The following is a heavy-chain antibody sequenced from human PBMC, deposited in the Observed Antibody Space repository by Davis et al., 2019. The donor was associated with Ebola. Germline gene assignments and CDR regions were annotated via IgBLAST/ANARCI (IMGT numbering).Heavy chain of an antibody. J-gene: IGHJ4*02. CDR2: FDPEDGEA. D-gene: IGHD3-16*01. CDR1: EYTLAELS. CDR3: AIGGLKGGFDY. V-gene: IGHV1-24*01. Sequence: ASVKVSCKVSEYTLAELSIHWVRQAPGKGLEWMGCFDPEDGEAIYAQKFQGRVTMTEDTSTDTAHMELSSLRSEDTAIYYGAIGGLKGGFDYWGRGTLVTVSS.